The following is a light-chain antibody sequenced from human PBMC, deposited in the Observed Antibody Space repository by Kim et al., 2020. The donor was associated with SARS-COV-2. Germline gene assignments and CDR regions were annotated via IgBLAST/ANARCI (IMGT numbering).Light chain of an antibody. CDR2: DGS. V-gene: IGLV2-23*01. Sequence: SALTQPASVSGSPGQSITISCTGTSGDVGGYKFVSWHQQHPGKPPKLIIFDGSERPSGVSNRFSGSKSGNTASLTISGLQAEDEADYYCCSYAGRTTWVFGGGTQLTVL. CDR1: SGDVGGYKF. J-gene: IGLJ3*02. CDR3: CSYAGRTTWV.